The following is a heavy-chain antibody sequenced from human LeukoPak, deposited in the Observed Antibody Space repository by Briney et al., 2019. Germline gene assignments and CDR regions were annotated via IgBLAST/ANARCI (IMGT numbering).Heavy chain of an antibody. V-gene: IGHV1-2*02. J-gene: IGHJ4*02. CDR2: INPNNGAT. CDR1: GYTFTGHD. CDR3: ARKSLWTVDF. D-gene: IGHD3-10*01. Sequence: GASVKVSCKASGYTFTGHDVHWVRQAPGQGLEWMAWINPNNGATDYAQKFQDRVTVTRDTSISTVYTELRSLTSDDTAVYYCARKSLWTVDFWGQGTLVSVSS.